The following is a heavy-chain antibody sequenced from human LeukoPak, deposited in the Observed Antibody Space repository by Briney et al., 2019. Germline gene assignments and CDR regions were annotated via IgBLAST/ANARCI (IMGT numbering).Heavy chain of an antibody. CDR1: GGSISSSNYY. Sequence: KPSETLSLTCTVSGGSISSSNYYWGWIRQPPGKGLEWIGNIYYSGSTYHNPSLKSRVAISVDTSKNQLSLKLSSVTAADTAVYYCARLLGDCSGGSCYFFDYWGQGTLVTVSS. CDR3: ARLLGDCSGGSCYFFDY. J-gene: IGHJ4*02. D-gene: IGHD2-15*01. CDR2: IYYSGST. V-gene: IGHV4-39*01.